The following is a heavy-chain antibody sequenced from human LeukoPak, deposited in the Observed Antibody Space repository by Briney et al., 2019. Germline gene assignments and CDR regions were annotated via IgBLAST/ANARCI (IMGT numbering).Heavy chain of an antibody. Sequence: PGGSLRLSCAASGFTFSSYAMSWVRQAPGKGLEWVSVIYSAGNTYYADSVKGRFAISRDNSRNTLYLQASSLRAEDTAVYYCAKDEGSYCSGGICYYRPFDYWGQGTPVTVSS. V-gene: IGHV3-23*03. J-gene: IGHJ4*02. CDR3: AKDEGSYCSGGICYYRPFDY. CDR1: GFTFSSYA. D-gene: IGHD2-15*01. CDR2: IYSAGNT.